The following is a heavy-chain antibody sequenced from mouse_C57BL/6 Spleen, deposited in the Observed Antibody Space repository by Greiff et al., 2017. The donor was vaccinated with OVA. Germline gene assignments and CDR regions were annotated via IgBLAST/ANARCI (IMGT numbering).Heavy chain of an antibody. CDR2: INPSNGGT. J-gene: IGHJ1*03. CDR3: ARSFTTVVATRWYFDV. D-gene: IGHD1-1*01. CDR1: GYTFTSYW. V-gene: IGHV1-53*01. Sequence: VQLQQSGTELVKPGASVKLSCKASGYTFTSYWMHWVKQRPGQGLEWIGNINPSNGGTNYNEKFKSKATLTVDKSSSTAYMQLSSLTSEDSAVYYCARSFTTVVATRWYFDVWGTGTTVTVSS.